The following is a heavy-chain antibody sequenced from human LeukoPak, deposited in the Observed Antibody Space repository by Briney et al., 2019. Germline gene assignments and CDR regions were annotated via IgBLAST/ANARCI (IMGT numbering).Heavy chain of an antibody. CDR1: GFTFSSYA. CDR3: AKDCSGGSCYLDY. J-gene: IGHJ4*02. D-gene: IGHD2-15*01. CDR2: ISGSGGST. Sequence: GSLRLSCAASGFTFSSYAMSWVRQAPGKGLEWVSAISGSGGSTYYADSVKGRFTISRDNSKNALYLQMNSLRAEDTAVYYCAKDCSGGSCYLDYWGQGTLVTVSS. V-gene: IGHV3-23*01.